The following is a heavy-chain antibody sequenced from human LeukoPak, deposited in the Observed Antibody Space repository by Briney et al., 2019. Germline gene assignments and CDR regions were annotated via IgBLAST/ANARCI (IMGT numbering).Heavy chain of an antibody. CDR1: GFTFSSYA. V-gene: IGHV3-30-3*01. J-gene: IGHJ3*02. D-gene: IGHD5-12*01. CDR3: ASLVARGAFDI. Sequence: PGGSLRLSCAASGFTFSSYAMHWVRQAPGKGLEWVAVMSYDGSNKYYADSMKGRFTISRDNSKNTLYLQMNSLRPEDTAVYYCASLVARGAFDIWGQGTMVTVSS. CDR2: MSYDGSNK.